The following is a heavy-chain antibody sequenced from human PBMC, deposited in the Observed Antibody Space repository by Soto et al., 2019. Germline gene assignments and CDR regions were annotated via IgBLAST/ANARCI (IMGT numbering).Heavy chain of an antibody. Sequence: PGESLKISCKGSGYSFTSYWIGWVRQMPGKGLEWMGIIYPGDSDTRYSPSFQGQVTFSADKSISTAYLQWSSLKASDTAMYYCARRAQDCISTSCYLGDYWGQGTLVTVSS. D-gene: IGHD2-2*01. V-gene: IGHV5-51*01. CDR3: ARRAQDCISTSCYLGDY. CDR2: IYPGDSDT. J-gene: IGHJ4*02. CDR1: GYSFTSYW.